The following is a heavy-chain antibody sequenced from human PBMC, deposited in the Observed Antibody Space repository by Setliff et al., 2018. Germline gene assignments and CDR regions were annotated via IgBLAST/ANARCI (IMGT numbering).Heavy chain of an antibody. D-gene: IGHD6-19*01. CDR3: ARDQYTSGWYGPPESYFDC. Sequence: SETLSLTCTVSGGPISSSNYYWGWIRQPPGKGLEWIGSINYRGSTHDNPSLRSRVTMSVDTSKSHFSLTLRSLTAADTAVYYCARDQYTSGWYGPPESYFDCWGLGILVTVSS. CDR2: INYRGST. V-gene: IGHV4-39*02. J-gene: IGHJ4*01. CDR1: GGPISSSNYY.